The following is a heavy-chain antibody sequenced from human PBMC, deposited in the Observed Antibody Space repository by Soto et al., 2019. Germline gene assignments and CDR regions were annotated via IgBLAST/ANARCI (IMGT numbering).Heavy chain of an antibody. V-gene: IGHV1-46*01. CDR2: VNPSGGHT. Sequence: QVQLMQSGAEVKKPGASVKVSCKASGDTFTDYYIHWVRQAPGQGLEWMGTVNPSGGHTTYAQHFVGRVAMTRDTSPSTLYMELTSLTSDDTAVYYCARGGHVVVVTAALDYWGQGTLVTVSS. CDR3: ARGGHVVVVTAALDY. D-gene: IGHD2-21*02. CDR1: GDTFTDYY. J-gene: IGHJ4*02.